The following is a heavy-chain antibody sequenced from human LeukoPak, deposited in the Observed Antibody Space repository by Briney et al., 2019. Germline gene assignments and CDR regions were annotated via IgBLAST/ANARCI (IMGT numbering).Heavy chain of an antibody. D-gene: IGHD1-1*01. CDR2: IVHSGNT. V-gene: IGHV4-34*12. CDR1: GGSFSGYY. J-gene: IGHJ3*01. Sequence: SETLSPTCAVYGGSFSGYYWSWIRQPPGKGLEWIGEIVHSGNTKYNPSLKSRVTISVDTSKHQFSLNLTSVTAADTALYYCPRFGSSTWYKGAFDLWGQGTMVTVAS. CDR3: PRFGSSTWYKGAFDL.